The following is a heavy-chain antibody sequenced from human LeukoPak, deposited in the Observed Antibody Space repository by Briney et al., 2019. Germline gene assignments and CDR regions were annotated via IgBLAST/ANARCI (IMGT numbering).Heavy chain of an antibody. CDR2: IRYDGSNK. V-gene: IGHV3-30*02. J-gene: IGHJ4*02. CDR1: GFTFSSYG. CDR3: AGTAVGYCSSTSCFLDY. Sequence: GVSLRLSCAASGFTFSSYGMHWVRQAPGKGLEWVAFIRYDGSNKYYADSVKGRFTISRDNSKNTLYLQMNSLRAEDTAVYYCAGTAVGYCSSTSCFLDYWGQGTLVTVSS. D-gene: IGHD2-2*01.